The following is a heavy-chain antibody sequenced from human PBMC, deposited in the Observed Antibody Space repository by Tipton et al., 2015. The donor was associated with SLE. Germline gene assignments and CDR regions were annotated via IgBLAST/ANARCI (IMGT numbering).Heavy chain of an antibody. J-gene: IGHJ4*02. V-gene: IGHV3-11*04. D-gene: IGHD3-22*01. CDR3: ARGSIVYYYDSSGYYFDY. CDR1: GFSFSNYY. Sequence: SLRLSCAASGFSFSNYYMSWVRQAPGKGLECISYISSSSSTLYYADSVKGRFTISRDNAKKSLFLHKNSLRAEDTAVYYCARGSIVYYYDSSGYYFDYWGQGTLVTVSS. CDR2: ISSSSSTL.